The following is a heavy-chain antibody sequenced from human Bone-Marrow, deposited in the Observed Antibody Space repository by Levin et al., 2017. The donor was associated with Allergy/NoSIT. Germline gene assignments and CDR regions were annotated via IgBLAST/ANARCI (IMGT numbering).Heavy chain of an antibody. J-gene: IGHJ5*02. CDR1: GYTFTGYY. CDR2: INPNSGGT. CDR3: ARGVVRGIFGWFDP. D-gene: IGHD3-10*01. Sequence: ASVKVSCKASGYTFTGYYMHWVRQAPGQGLEWMGWINPNSGGTNYAQKFQGRVTMTRDTSISTAYMELSRLRSDDTAVYYCARGVVRGIFGWFDPWGQGTLVTVSS. V-gene: IGHV1-2*02.